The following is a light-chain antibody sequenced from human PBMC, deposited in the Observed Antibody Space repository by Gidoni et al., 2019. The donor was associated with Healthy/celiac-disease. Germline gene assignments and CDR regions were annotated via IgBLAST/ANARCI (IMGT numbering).Light chain of an antibody. CDR1: SGSIASNY. CDR3: QSYDSSTVV. Sequence: NLLLTHPHSVSASPGNPVTISCTGISGSIASNYFQWYHQRPASAPPTVIYDDNQRPSGVPHRFSGATDSSSNAASLTISGLKTEDVAYYSCQSYDSSTVVFGGGTKLTVL. CDR2: DDN. V-gene: IGLV6-57*02. J-gene: IGLJ2*01.